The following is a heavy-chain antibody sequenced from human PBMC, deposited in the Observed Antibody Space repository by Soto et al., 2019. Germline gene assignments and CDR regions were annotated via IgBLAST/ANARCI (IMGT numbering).Heavy chain of an antibody. Sequence: GGSLRLSCAASGFTFSSYSMNWVRQAPGKGLVWVSSISSSSSYIYYADSVKGRFTISRDNAKNSLYLQMNSLRAEDTAVYYCASSPITIFGVVPPRAFDIWGQGTMVTVSS. J-gene: IGHJ3*02. CDR3: ASSPITIFGVVPPRAFDI. CDR2: ISSSSSYI. V-gene: IGHV3-21*01. D-gene: IGHD3-3*01. CDR1: GFTFSSYS.